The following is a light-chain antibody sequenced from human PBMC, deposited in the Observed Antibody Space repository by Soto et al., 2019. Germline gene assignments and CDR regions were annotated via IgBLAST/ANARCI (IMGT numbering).Light chain of an antibody. Sequence: QSVLTQSPSASGTPGQRVTISCSGSSSDIGRNFAYWYQHVPGTAPPLLIQRNIERHSGVPDRCSASTSGTTGSLAIIGLRSDEEATYYCASWYDTLDAQVFGGGTKLTVL. V-gene: IGLV1-47*01. CDR2: RNI. CDR1: SSDIGRNF. J-gene: IGLJ3*02. CDR3: ASWYDTLDAQV.